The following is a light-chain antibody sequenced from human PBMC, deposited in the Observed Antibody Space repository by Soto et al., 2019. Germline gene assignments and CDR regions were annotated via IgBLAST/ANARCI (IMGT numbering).Light chain of an antibody. J-gene: IGKJ4*01. V-gene: IGKV3-11*01. CDR3: HQRSSWPLT. CDR2: DTY. Sequence: EILLTQSPASLSLSPGERATLSRRASQNVSYFFAWYRQKPGQAPRLLIYDTYHRATGFSPRFSGSGSGTEFTLTISSLEPEDSAVYYCHQRSSWPLTFGGGTKVDIK. CDR1: QNVSYF.